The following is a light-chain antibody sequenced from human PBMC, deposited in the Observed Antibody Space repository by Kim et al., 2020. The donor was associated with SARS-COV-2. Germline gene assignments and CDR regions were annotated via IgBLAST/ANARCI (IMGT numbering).Light chain of an antibody. J-gene: IGLJ2*01. CDR2: YDS. V-gene: IGLV3-21*04. Sequence: SYELTQPPSASAAPGKTARITCGGNNIGSKSVHWYQQKPGQAPVLVIVYDSDRPSGIPERFSGSNSGNTATQTISRVEAGDEADYDCQGWDSSSDHPVFGGGTQLTVL. CDR3: QGWDSSSDHPV. CDR1: NIGSKS.